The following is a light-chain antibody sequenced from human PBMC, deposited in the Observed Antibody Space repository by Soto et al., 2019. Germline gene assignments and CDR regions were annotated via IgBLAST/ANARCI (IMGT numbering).Light chain of an antibody. J-gene: IGLJ1*01. CDR2: DVT. V-gene: IGLV2-14*03. Sequence: QSALTQPASVSGSPGQSIAISCTGTGSDPGDYKYVSWYQQHPGKAPKLILYDVTHRPSGISDRLSGSKSGNTASLTISGLQAEDEADYYCSSFTISHTYVFGTGTKVTVL. CDR3: SSFTISHTYV. CDR1: GSDPGDYKY.